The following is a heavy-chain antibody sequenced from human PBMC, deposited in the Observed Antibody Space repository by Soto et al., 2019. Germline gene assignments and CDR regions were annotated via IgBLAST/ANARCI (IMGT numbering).Heavy chain of an antibody. D-gene: IGHD3-10*01. Sequence: GGSLRLSCAASGFTFSSYWMSWVRQAPGKGLEWVANIKQDGSEKYYVDSVKGRFTISRDNAKNSLYLQMNSLRAEDTAVYYCARDLSSLLWFGEEAFDIWGQGTMVTVSS. CDR2: IKQDGSEK. V-gene: IGHV3-7*05. CDR3: ARDLSSLLWFGEEAFDI. CDR1: GFTFSSYW. J-gene: IGHJ3*02.